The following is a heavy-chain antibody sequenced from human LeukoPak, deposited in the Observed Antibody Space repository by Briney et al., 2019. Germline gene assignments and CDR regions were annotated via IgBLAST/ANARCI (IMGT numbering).Heavy chain of an antibody. CDR2: MYYSGST. Sequence: SETLSLTCTVFGGSISSSSYHWAWIRQPPGKGLEWIGNMYYSGSTYYNPSLKSRVTLSVDTSKNQFSLKMSSVSAADTALYYCARLYGSTLYFDYWGQGTVVTVSS. CDR1: GGSISSSSYH. V-gene: IGHV4-39*01. J-gene: IGHJ4*02. D-gene: IGHD3-22*01. CDR3: ARLYGSTLYFDY.